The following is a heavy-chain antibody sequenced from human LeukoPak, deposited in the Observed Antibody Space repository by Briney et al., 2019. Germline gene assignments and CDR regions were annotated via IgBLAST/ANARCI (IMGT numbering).Heavy chain of an antibody. CDR2: FCGSGAST. CDR3: AKFSPTPLLNYYYYGMDV. J-gene: IGHJ6*02. Sequence: GGSLRLSCAASGFTFSTFAMSWVRQAPGTGLEWVSCFCGSGASTYYADSVKGRFTISRDNSKNTLYLQMNSLRAEDTAVYYCAKFSPTPLLNYYYYGMDVWGQGTTVTVSS. V-gene: IGHV3-23*01. CDR1: GFTFSTFA.